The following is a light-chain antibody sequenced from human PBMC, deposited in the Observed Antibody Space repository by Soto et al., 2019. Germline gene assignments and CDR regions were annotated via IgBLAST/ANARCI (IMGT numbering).Light chain of an antibody. CDR2: TTN. J-gene: IGLJ3*02. CDR1: TGAVTSGNY. Sequence: QAVVTQEPSLTVSPGGTVTLTCASSTGAVTSGNYPSWFQQKPGQTPRTLIYTTNSRHSWTPARFSGSLLGGKAALTLSGVQPEDEAEYYCLLYYGGAQLVFGGGTKLIVL. V-gene: IGLV7-43*01. CDR3: LLYYGGAQLV.